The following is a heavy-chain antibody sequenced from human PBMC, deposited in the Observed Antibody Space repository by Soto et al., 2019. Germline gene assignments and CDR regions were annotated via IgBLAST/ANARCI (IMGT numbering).Heavy chain of an antibody. CDR1: GFHFSNAW. J-gene: IGHJ4*01. CDR3: TTDSYSTIIIVRFDY. CDR2: IKSKTDGGTT. V-gene: IGHV3-15*07. D-gene: IGHD3-22*01. Sequence: EVQLVESGGGLVKPGGSLRLSCAASGFHFSNAWINWVRQAPGKGLEGVGRIKSKTDGGTTDYAEPVKGRFAISRDDSNNMVYLQMNSLKIEDTAVYYCTTDSYSTIIIVRFDYWGHGTLVTVSS.